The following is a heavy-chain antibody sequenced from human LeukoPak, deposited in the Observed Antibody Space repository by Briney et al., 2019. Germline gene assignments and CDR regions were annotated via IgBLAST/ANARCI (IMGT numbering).Heavy chain of an antibody. CDR1: GGSISTIGYS. Sequence: SQTLSLTCDVSGGSISTIGYSWSWIRQPPGKGLEWIGYIYQSGSSSYNPSLQSRVTISIDRSKNQFSLRLSSVTAADTAVYFCARDSYYDNSGEGAFDIWGQGTLVTVSS. CDR2: IYQSGSS. CDR3: ARDSYYDNSGEGAFDI. V-gene: IGHV4-30-2*01. J-gene: IGHJ3*02. D-gene: IGHD3-22*01.